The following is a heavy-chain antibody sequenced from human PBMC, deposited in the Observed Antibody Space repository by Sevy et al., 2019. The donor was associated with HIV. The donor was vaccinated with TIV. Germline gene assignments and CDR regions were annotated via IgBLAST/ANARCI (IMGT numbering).Heavy chain of an antibody. CDR2: IYYTGST. CDR3: ARAPPVGSGDDPLNWFGP. V-gene: IGHV4-59*01. Sequence: PKLRQASETLSLTCTVSGGSISAYYWSWIRQPPGKPLEYIGYIYYTGSTNCNPSLKSRFTISVDTSKNQFSIKLNSVTAADTAVYFCARAPPVGSGDDPLNWFGPWGQGTLVTVSS. J-gene: IGHJ5*02. CDR1: GGSISAYY. D-gene: IGHD5-12*01.